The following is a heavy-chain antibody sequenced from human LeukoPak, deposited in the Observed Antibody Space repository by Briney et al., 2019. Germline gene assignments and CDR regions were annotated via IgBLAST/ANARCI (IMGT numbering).Heavy chain of an antibody. CDR1: GFTFNSHG. J-gene: IGHJ4*02. V-gene: IGHV3-48*03. Sequence: QSGGSLRLSCAASGFTFNSHGMNWVRQAPGKGLEWISYIGSSGSTIYNADSVKGRFTISRDNARNSLYLQMNSLRAEDTAVYYCARSLYKIDSSGYYYYDYWGQGTLVTVSS. D-gene: IGHD3-22*01. CDR3: ARSLYKIDSSGYYYYDY. CDR2: IGSSGSTI.